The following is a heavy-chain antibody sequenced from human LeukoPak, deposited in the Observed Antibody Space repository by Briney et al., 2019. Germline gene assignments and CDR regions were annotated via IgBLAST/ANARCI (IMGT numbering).Heavy chain of an antibody. CDR2: INSGNGNT. CDR3: AGMTYNSSPFDP. V-gene: IGHV1-3*01. CDR1: GYTFTPYG. D-gene: IGHD3-22*01. Sequence: ASVKVSCKASGYTFTPYGIHWVRQAPGQRPEWMGWINSGNGNTKYSQKFQGRVTITRDTPASTAYMELSSLTSEDTAVYFCAGMTYNSSPFDPWGQGTLVTVSS. J-gene: IGHJ5*02.